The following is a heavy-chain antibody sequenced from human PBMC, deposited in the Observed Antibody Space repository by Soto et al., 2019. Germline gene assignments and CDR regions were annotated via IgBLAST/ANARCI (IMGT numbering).Heavy chain of an antibody. J-gene: IGHJ4*02. CDR1: GVSVSTGGYV. Sequence: PSETLALTCTVSGVSVSTGGYVWTWIRQHPGKGLEWIGNIYYSGMTYYNPSLRGRVSISLDPSESQFSLKLNSVTAADTAVYFCARDSSGPGYSYGKFDFWGQGALVTVSS. D-gene: IGHD5-18*01. V-gene: IGHV4-31*02. CDR2: IYYSGMT. CDR3: ARDSSGPGYSYGKFDF.